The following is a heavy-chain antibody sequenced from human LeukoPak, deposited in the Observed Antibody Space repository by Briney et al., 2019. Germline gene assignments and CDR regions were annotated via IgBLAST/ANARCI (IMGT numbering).Heavy chain of an antibody. CDR1: GYSFTSYW. J-gene: IGHJ4*02. Sequence: PGGSLRLSCAASGYSFTSYWIGWVRQMPGKGLEWMGIIYDTRYSPSFQGQVTISADKSISTAYLQWSSLKASDTAMYYCARVHYYETSDWGNYFDYWGQGTLVTVSS. CDR3: ARVHYYETSDWGNYFDY. V-gene: IGHV5-51*01. CDR2: IYDT. D-gene: IGHD3-22*01.